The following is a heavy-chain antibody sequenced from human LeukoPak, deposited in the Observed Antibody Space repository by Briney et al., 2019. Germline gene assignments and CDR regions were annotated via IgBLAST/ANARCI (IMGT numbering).Heavy chain of an antibody. CDR2: INHSGST. Sequence: PSETLSLTCAVYGGSFSGYYWSWIRQPPGKGLEWIGEINHSGSTNYNPSLKSRVTISVDTSKNQFSLKLSSVTAADTAVYYCARDVYCSSTSCSGVYYYMDVWGKGTTVTISS. D-gene: IGHD2-2*01. V-gene: IGHV4-34*01. J-gene: IGHJ6*03. CDR1: GGSFSGYY. CDR3: ARDVYCSSTSCSGVYYYMDV.